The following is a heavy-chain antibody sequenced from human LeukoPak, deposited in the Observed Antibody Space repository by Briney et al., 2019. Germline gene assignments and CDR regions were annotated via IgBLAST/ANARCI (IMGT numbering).Heavy chain of an antibody. CDR1: GFTFSSYG. CDR2: IRYDGSNK. D-gene: IGHD1-1*01. CDR3: ASWREQTTSYYGMDV. Sequence: GGSLRLSCAASGFTFSSYGMHWVRQAPGKGLEWVAFIRYDGSNKYYADSVKGRFTISRDNSKNTLYLQMNSLRAEDTAVYYCASWREQTTSYYGMDVWGQGTTVTVTS. V-gene: IGHV3-30*02. J-gene: IGHJ6*02.